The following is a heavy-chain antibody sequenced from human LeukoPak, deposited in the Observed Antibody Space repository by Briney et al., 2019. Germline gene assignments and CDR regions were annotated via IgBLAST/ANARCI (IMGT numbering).Heavy chain of an antibody. CDR3: ARVYYYDSHFDY. Sequence: SETLSLTCAVYGGSFSGYYWSWIRQPPGKGLEWIGEINHSGSTNYNPSLKSRVTISVDTSKNQFSLKLSSVTAADTAVYYCARVYYYDSHFDYWGQGTLVTVSS. J-gene: IGHJ4*02. D-gene: IGHD3-22*01. CDR2: INHSGST. V-gene: IGHV4-34*01. CDR1: GGSFSGYY.